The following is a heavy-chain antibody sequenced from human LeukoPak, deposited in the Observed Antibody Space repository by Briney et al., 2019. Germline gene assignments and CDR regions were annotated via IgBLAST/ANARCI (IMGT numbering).Heavy chain of an antibody. CDR2: IYSGGNT. CDR1: GFTVSSNY. D-gene: IGHD2-15*01. V-gene: IGHV3-53*01. CDR3: ARGRIGYCSGGSCWGHAFDI. J-gene: IGHJ3*02. Sequence: GGSLRLSCAASGFTVSSNYMSWVRQAPGKGLDWVSVIYSGGNTYYADSVKGRFTISRDNSKNTLYLQMNSLRAEDTAVYYCARGRIGYCSGGSCWGHAFDIWGQGTMVTVSS.